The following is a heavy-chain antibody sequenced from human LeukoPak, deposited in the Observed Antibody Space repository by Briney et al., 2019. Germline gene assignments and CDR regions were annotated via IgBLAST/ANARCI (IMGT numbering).Heavy chain of an antibody. CDR3: AKVGSWAFDY. CDR2: ISGSGGST. D-gene: IGHD3-10*01. Sequence: RGSLRLSCAASGCTFSSYAMSWVRQAPGKGLEWVSAISGSGGSTYYADSVKGRFTISRDNSKNTLYLHMNSLRAEDTAVYYCAKVGSWAFDYWGQGTLVTVSS. V-gene: IGHV3-23*01. J-gene: IGHJ4*02. CDR1: GCTFSSYA.